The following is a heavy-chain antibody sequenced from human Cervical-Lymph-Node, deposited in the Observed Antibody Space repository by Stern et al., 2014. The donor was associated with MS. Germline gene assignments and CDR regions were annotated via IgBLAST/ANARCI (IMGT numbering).Heavy chain of an antibody. CDR2: ISGSGDNT. V-gene: IGHV3-23*04. Sequence: EMQLVESGGDLVQPGGTLRVSCAVSGFTFSTHAMSWVRQAPGKGLEWVSGISGSGDNTYYADSVKGRFTISRDNSKSALYLQMNSLRAEDTAVYYCAKDQDAAGTYWFDYWGQGSLVTVSS. CDR1: GFTFSTHA. D-gene: IGHD3-10*01. J-gene: IGHJ4*02. CDR3: AKDQDAAGTYWFDY.